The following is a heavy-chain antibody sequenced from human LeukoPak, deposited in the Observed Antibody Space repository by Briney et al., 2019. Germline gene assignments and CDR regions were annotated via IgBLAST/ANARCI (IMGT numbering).Heavy chain of an antibody. J-gene: IGHJ4*02. CDR3: AREAIGSYGFFS. CDR1: GYSENFYG. D-gene: IGHD5-18*01. CDR2: ISAQHGQT. V-gene: IGHV1-18*01. Sequence: GASVKVSCKTSGYSENFYGITWVRQVAGQGLEWMGWISAQHGQTEYAPNSQDRVTMTTDTYTNTAYMELRSLRSDDTAVYYCAREAIGSYGFFSWGQGTLVTVSS.